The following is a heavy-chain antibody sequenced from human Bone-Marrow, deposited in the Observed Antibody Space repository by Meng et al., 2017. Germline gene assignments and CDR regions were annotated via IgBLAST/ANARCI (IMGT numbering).Heavy chain of an antibody. Sequence: LGQSGAEGKKPGSLVKVSCKASGGTFSSYAISWVRQAPGQGLEWMGGIIPIFGTANYAQKFQGRVTITADKSTSTAYMELSSLRSEDTAVYYCARGVTMVRGVIIHYFDYWGQGTLVTVSS. V-gene: IGHV1-69*06. D-gene: IGHD3-10*01. CDR2: IIPIFGTA. CDR1: GGTFSSYA. CDR3: ARGVTMVRGVIIHYFDY. J-gene: IGHJ4*02.